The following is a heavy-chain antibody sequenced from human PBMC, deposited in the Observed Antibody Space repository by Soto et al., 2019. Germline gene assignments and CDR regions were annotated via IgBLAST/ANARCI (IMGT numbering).Heavy chain of an antibody. CDR2: INRSHTDI. J-gene: IGHJ5*02. CDR1: GFSISNFG. Sequence: AGGSLRLSCSASGFSISNFGMFWVRQAPGRGLEWISFINRSHTDIYYADSVKGRFTISRDNAKNSMSLQMNSLRDEDRAVYYWGREVPSGYVPYGGETWGQGVLVTVSS. CDR3: GREVPSGYVPYGGET. V-gene: IGHV3-21*05. D-gene: IGHD3-9*01.